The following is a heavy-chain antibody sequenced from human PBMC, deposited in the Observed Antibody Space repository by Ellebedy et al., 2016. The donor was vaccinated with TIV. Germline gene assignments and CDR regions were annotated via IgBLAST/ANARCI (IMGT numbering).Heavy chain of an antibody. CDR2: ISASGGST. J-gene: IGHJ3*02. V-gene: IGHV3-23*01. D-gene: IGHD3-10*01. Sequence: GGSLRLSXAASGFTFSGYGMSWVRQAPGKGLEWVSVISASGGSTYYADSVKGRFTISRDNSKNTLYLQMNSLRAEDTAVYYCAKDGAVRGVHDAFDIWGQGTMVTVSS. CDR1: GFTFSGYG. CDR3: AKDGAVRGVHDAFDI.